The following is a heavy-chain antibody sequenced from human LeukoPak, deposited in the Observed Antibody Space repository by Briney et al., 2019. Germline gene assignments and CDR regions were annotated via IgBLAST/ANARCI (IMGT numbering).Heavy chain of an antibody. CDR3: ARKYYYDSSGSDAFDI. Sequence: GSLRLSCAASGFTFSSYSMNWVRQAPGKGLEWVSSISSSSSYIYYADSVKGRFTISRDNAKNSLYLQMNSLRAEDTAVYYCARKYYYDSSGSDAFDIWGQGTMVTVSS. V-gene: IGHV3-21*04. D-gene: IGHD3-22*01. CDR2: ISSSSSYI. CDR1: GFTFSSYS. J-gene: IGHJ3*02.